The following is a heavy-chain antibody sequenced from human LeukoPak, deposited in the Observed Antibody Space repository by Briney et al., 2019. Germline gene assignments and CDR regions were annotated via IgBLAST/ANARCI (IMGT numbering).Heavy chain of an antibody. D-gene: IGHD5-18*01. V-gene: IGHV3-49*03. CDR1: GFTFGDYA. J-gene: IGHJ6*02. CDR2: IRSKAYGGTT. Sequence: PGGSLRLSCTASGFTFGDYAMSWFRQAPGKGLEWVGCIRSKAYGGTTEYAASVKGRFTISRDDSKSIAYLQMNSLKTEDTAVYYCTRASYSYGFYGMDVWGQGTTVTVSS. CDR3: TRASYSYGFYGMDV.